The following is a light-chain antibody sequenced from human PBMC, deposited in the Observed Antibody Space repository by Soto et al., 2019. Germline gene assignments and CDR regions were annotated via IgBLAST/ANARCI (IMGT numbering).Light chain of an antibody. Sequence: EIVLTQSPGTLSLSPGERATLSCRASQTVSSSYLAWYQQKPGQAPRLLTYGASRRTTGIPDRFSGSGSGTDFTLTINRMEPEDFAVFHCQQYGTSPWTFGQGTKVDIK. CDR3: QQYGTSPWT. CDR2: GAS. CDR1: QTVSSSY. V-gene: IGKV3-20*01. J-gene: IGKJ1*01.